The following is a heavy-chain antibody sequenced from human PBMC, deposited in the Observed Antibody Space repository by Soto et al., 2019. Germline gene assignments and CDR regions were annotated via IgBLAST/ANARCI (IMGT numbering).Heavy chain of an antibody. CDR2: IYYSGST. D-gene: IGHD4-4*01. CDR3: ARGGSNYVRNWFDP. V-gene: IGHV4-31*03. Sequence: KSSETLSLTCTVSGGSISSGGYYWSWIRQHPGKGLEWIGYIYYSGSTYYNPSLKSRVTISVDTSKNQFSLKLSSVTAADTAVYYCARGGSNYVRNWFDPWGQGTLVTVSS. CDR1: GGSISSGGYY. J-gene: IGHJ5*02.